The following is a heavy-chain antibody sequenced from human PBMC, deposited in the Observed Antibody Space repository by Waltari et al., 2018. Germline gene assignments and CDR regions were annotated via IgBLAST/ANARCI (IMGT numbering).Heavy chain of an antibody. J-gene: IGHJ6*02. CDR3: ARRGSGWKTPQYYYAMDV. CDR2: IYTGDSDI. Sequence: EEQLVQSGAEVKKPGESLKISCKGSGFTFNSYWIAWVRQLPGQGLEWMGIIYTGDSDIRYSPSFEGQVSISVDKSSNTAYLQWRSLKASDTGIYYCARRGSGWKTPQYYYAMDVWGQGTTVTVSS. V-gene: IGHV5-51*03. D-gene: IGHD6-25*01. CDR1: GFTFNSYW.